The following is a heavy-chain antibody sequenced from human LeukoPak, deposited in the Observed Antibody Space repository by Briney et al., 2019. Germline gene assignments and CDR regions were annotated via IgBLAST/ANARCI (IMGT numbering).Heavy chain of an antibody. D-gene: IGHD3-10*01. V-gene: IGHV4-59*01. J-gene: IGHJ6*04. CDR2: IYYSGST. CDR1: GGSISSYY. CDR3: ARDRVLWFGESFTDYYYYGMDV. Sequence: PSETLSLTCTVSGGSISSYYWSWIRQPPGKGLEWIGYIYYSGSTNYNPSLKSRVTISVDTSENQFSLKLSSVTAADTAVYYCARDRVLWFGESFTDYYYYGMDVWGKGTTVTVSS.